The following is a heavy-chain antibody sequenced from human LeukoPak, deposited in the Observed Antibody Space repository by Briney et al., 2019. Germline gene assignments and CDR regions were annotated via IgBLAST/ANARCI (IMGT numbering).Heavy chain of an antibody. Sequence: PGGSLRLSCAASGFTFSTYCVNWVRQAPGKGLEWVANIKPVGSENDYVASAKGRFTIARDTATNSLYLQMNSLRAEDTAVYYCASIKSQGVVGARLRSTYYFDYWGQGTLVTVSS. CDR3: ASIKSQGVVGARLRSTYYFDY. D-gene: IGHD4-17*01. J-gene: IGHJ4*02. CDR1: GFTFSTYC. V-gene: IGHV3-7*01. CDR2: IKPVGSEN.